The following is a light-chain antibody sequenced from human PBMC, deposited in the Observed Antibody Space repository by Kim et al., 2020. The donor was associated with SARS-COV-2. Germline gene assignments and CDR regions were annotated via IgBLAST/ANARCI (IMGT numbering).Light chain of an antibody. CDR1: SRRSYY. Sequence: ALVQTVRITFQGDSRRSYYASWYQQKPGQAPVLVIYGKNNRPSGIPDRFSGSSSGNTASLTITGAQAEDEADYYCNSRDSSGNHLVFGTGTKVTVL. J-gene: IGLJ1*01. V-gene: IGLV3-19*01. CDR2: GKN. CDR3: NSRDSSGNHLV.